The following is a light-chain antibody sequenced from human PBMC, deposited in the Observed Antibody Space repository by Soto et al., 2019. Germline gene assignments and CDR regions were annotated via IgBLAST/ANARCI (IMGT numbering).Light chain of an antibody. CDR3: LQNHNYPRT. Sequence: IQMTQSPSSLSASVGDRVTITCRASQGIRNDLGWYQQKPGKAPKLLISGASRLQSGVPSRFSGSGSGAAFTLTITSLRPEDSATYYCLQNHNYPRTFGQGTKVEI. CDR1: QGIRND. CDR2: GAS. V-gene: IGKV1-6*01. J-gene: IGKJ1*01.